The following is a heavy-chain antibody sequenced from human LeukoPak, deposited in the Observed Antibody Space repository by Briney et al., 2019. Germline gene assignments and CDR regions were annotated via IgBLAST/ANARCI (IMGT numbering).Heavy chain of an antibody. D-gene: IGHD6-13*01. CDR2: IYHSGST. V-gene: IGHV4-61*02. J-gene: IGHJ6*03. CDR3: ARDGRYSSSWYYYYYYMDV. Sequence: SETLSLTCTVSGGSISSGSYYWSWIRQPAGKGLEWIGRIYHSGSTYYNPSLKSRVTISVDASKNQFSLKLSSVTAADTAVYYCARDGRYSSSWYYYYYYMDVWGKGTTVTVSS. CDR1: GGSISSGSYY.